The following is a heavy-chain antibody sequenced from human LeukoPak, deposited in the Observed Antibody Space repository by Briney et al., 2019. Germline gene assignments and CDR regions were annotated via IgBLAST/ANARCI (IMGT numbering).Heavy chain of an antibody. CDR3: ARGGWETYFDY. Sequence: SGGSLRLSCAASGFTLSGYYMSWIRQAPGRGLEWVSYMSSSGTKIYYTGSVKGRFTISRDIAKKSVYLQMNSLRAEDTAVYYCARGGWETYFDYWGLGTLVTVSS. J-gene: IGHJ4*02. V-gene: IGHV3-11*04. CDR2: MSSSGTKI. D-gene: IGHD1-26*01. CDR1: GFTLSGYY.